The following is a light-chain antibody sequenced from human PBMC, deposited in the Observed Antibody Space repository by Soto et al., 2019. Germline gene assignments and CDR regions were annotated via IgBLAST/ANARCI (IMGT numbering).Light chain of an antibody. J-gene: IGKJ1*01. V-gene: IGKV1-5*03. Sequence: DIHLTQSPSTLSASVLGRVTIIFRASQSINNYLAWYQQKPGKAPKLLIYKASTLESGVPSTFSGSGSGTEFSLTISSLQTDDFAIYYCQQYNSYWTFGQGTKVDIK. CDR2: KAS. CDR3: QQYNSYWT. CDR1: QSINNY.